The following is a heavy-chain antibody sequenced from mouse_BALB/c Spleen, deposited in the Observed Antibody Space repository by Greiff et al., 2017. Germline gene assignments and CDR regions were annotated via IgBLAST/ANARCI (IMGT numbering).Heavy chain of an antibody. CDR2: ISSGGSYT. CDR3: ARGDDYDGLAY. CDR1: GFTFSSYA. D-gene: IGHD2-4*01. V-gene: IGHV5-9-4*01. J-gene: IGHJ3*01. Sequence: DVQLVESGGGLVKPGGSLKLSCAASGFTFSSYAMSWVRQSPEKRLEWVAEISSGGSYTYYPDTVTGRFTISRDNAKNTLYLEMSSLRSEDTAMYYCARGDDYDGLAYWGQGTLVTVSA.